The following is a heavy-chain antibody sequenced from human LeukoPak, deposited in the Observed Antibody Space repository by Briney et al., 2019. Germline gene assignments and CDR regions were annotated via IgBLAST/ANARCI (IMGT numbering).Heavy chain of an antibody. CDR2: IYTSGST. CDR1: GVSISSYY. V-gene: IGHV4-4*07. CDR3: ARGQSHYDFWSGYYH. D-gene: IGHD3-3*01. J-gene: IGHJ5*02. Sequence: SETLSLTCTVSGVSISSYYWSWIRQPAAKGLEWIGRIYTSGSTNYNPSLKSRVTMSVDTSKNQFSLKLSSVTAADTAVYYCARGQSHYDFWSGYYHWGQGTLVTVSS.